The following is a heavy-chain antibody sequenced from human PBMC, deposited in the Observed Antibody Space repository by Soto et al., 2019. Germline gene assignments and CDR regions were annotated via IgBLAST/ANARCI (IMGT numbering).Heavy chain of an antibody. J-gene: IGHJ2*01. D-gene: IGHD7-27*01. CDR2: ISGSGGST. CDR3: AKRNWGGWYFDL. V-gene: IGHV3-23*01. Sequence: EVRLLESGGGLVQPGGSLRLSCAASGFTFSSYAMSWVRQAPGKGLEWVSAISGSGGSTYYADSVKGRFTISRDNSKNTLYLQMNSLRAEDTAVYYCAKRNWGGWYFDLWGRGTLVTVSS. CDR1: GFTFSSYA.